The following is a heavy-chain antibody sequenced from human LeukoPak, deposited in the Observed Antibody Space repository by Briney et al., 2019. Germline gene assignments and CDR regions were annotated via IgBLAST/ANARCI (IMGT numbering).Heavy chain of an antibody. D-gene: IGHD1-1*01. Sequence: SVKVSCKASGYTFTSYAISWVRQAPGQGLEWMGGIIPIFGTANYAQKFQGRVTITTDESTSTAYMELSSLRSEDTAVYYCAELNEAIDAFDIWGQGTMVTVSS. J-gene: IGHJ3*02. CDR3: AELNEAIDAFDI. CDR2: IIPIFGTA. CDR1: GYTFTSYA. V-gene: IGHV1-69*05.